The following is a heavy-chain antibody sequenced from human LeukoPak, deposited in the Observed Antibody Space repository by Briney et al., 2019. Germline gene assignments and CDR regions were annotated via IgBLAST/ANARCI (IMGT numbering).Heavy chain of an antibody. CDR1: GGSISSYY. J-gene: IGHJ4*02. D-gene: IGHD3-16*01. V-gene: IGHV4-4*08. Sequence: SETLSLTCTVSGGSISSYYWNWIRQPPGKGLEWIGYIYTSGSTNYNPSLKSRVTVSVDTSKNQFSLKLSSVTAADTAVYYCARSLRGALVYWGQGTLVTVSS. CDR2: IYTSGST. CDR3: ARSLRGALVY.